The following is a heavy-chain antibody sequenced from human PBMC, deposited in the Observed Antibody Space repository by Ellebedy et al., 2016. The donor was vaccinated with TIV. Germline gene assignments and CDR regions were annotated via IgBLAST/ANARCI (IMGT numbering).Heavy chain of an antibody. V-gene: IGHV3-23*01. CDR3: AKGGHNVVVTAPNLYWYFDL. CDR1: GFTFSGYY. J-gene: IGHJ2*01. CDR2: ISYSGDVI. D-gene: IGHD2-21*02. Sequence: GESLKISCAASGFTFSGYYMSWFRQAPGKGPEWVSYISYSGDVIYYADSVKGRFTISRDNSKNTLYLQMNSLRAEDTAVYYCAKGGHNVVVTAPNLYWYFDLWGRGTLVTVSS.